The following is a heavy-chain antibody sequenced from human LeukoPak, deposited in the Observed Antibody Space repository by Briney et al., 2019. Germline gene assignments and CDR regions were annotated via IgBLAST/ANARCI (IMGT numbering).Heavy chain of an antibody. D-gene: IGHD3-10*01. CDR1: GFTFSSYN. V-gene: IGHV3-48*02. Sequence: GGSLRLSCAASGFTFSSYNMNWVRQAPGKGREWVSYISSRSSTIYYTDSVQGRFTISRDNAKNSLYLQMRNLRDEDMAVYYCARDPYGSGDGYFDYWGQGTLVTVSS. J-gene: IGHJ4*02. CDR2: ISSRSSTI. CDR3: ARDPYGSGDGYFDY.